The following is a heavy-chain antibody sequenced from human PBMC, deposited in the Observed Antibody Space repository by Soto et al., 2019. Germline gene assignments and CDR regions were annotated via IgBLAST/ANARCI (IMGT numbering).Heavy chain of an antibody. V-gene: IGHV3-23*01. CDR1: GFTFSSYA. D-gene: IGHD2-15*01. CDR2: ISGSGGST. J-gene: IGHJ6*02. CDR3: AKKDCSGGSCYSGYYCGMDV. Sequence: GGSLRLSCAASGFTFSSYAMSWVRQAPGKGLEWVSAISGSGGSTYYADSVKGRFTISRDNSKNTLYLQMNSLRAEDTAVYYCAKKDCSGGSCYSGYYCGMDVWGQGTTVTVSS.